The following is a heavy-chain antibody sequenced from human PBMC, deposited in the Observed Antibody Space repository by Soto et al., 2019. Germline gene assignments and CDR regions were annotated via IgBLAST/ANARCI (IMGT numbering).Heavy chain of an antibody. Sequence: SETLSLTCAVSGYSISSGNYWAWIRQPPGRGLEWIGSLYHIGSTHYNTSLKSRVTISVDTSKNHFSLELSSVTAADTAIYYCRSSTSCYDESCVDVWGQGTMVTSP. J-gene: IGHJ6*02. CDR2: LYHIGST. D-gene: IGHD2-2*01. CDR1: GYSISSGNY. CDR3: RSSTSCYDESCVDV. V-gene: IGHV4-38-2*01.